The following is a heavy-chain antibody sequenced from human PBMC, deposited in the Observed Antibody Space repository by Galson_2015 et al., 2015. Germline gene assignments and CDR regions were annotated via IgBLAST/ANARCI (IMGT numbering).Heavy chain of an antibody. Sequence: SVKVSCKASGYTFTSYAMHWVRQAPGQRLEWMGWINAGNGNTKYSQKFQGRVTITRDTSASTAYMELSSLRSEDTAVYYCARGKDCWSGYYVLDYWGQGTLVTVSS. V-gene: IGHV1-3*01. CDR1: GYTFTSYA. J-gene: IGHJ4*02. D-gene: IGHD3-3*01. CDR2: INAGNGNT. CDR3: ARGKDCWSGYYVLDY.